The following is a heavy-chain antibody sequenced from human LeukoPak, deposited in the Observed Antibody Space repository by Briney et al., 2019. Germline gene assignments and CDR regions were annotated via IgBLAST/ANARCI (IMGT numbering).Heavy chain of an antibody. J-gene: IGHJ6*03. V-gene: IGHV1-46*01. D-gene: IGHD3-22*01. CDR3: ARGPYYYDSSGLTDYMDV. CDR1: GYMFTVYY. Sequence: GASVKVSCKTSGYMFTVYYLHWVRQAPGQGLEWMGMISPTGGTTRFSQKYQGRITMTRDMSTSTVYMELSSLRSEDTAVYYCARGPYYYDSSGLTDYMDVWGKGTTVTVSS. CDR2: ISPTGGTT.